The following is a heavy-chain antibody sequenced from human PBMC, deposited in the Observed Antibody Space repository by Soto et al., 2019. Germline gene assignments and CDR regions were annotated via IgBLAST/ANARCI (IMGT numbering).Heavy chain of an antibody. V-gene: IGHV3-23*01. CDR1: GFTFINYA. Sequence: EVQLLESGGGLVQPGGSLRLSCVGSGFTFINYAMNWVRQTPGKGRELVSGISGGGDRTFDADSVKGRFTISRDNSKNTVNLQLNSLRADDTAVYYCARKVLGSTSRPDWWYFDLWGRGTLVTVSS. J-gene: IGHJ2*01. D-gene: IGHD2-2*01. CDR2: ISGGGDRT. CDR3: ARKVLGSTSRPDWWYFDL.